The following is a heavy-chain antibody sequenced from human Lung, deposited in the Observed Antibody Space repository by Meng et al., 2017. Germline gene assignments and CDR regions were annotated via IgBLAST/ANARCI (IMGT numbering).Heavy chain of an antibody. CDR1: GRSFSEYY. CDR2: INHSGST. Sequence: QLQHWVAGLFKPSVTLFLTCVVAGRSFSEYYWSWIRQPPGKGLEWIGEINHSGSTNYHPSLESRVTISVDTSQNNLSLKLSSVTAADSAVYYCARGPTTMAHDFDYWGQGTLVTVSS. V-gene: IGHV4-34*01. CDR3: ARGPTTMAHDFDY. D-gene: IGHD4-11*01. J-gene: IGHJ4*02.